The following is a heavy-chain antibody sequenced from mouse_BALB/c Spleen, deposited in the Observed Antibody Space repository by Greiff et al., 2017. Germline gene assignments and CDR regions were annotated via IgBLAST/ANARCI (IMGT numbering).Heavy chain of an antibody. D-gene: IGHD1-1*01. CDR1: GFTFSSFG. CDR2: ISSGSSTI. J-gene: IGHJ4*01. V-gene: IGHV5-17*02. CDR3: ARTADYGDAMDY. Sequence: EVHLVESGGGLVQPGGTRKLSCAASGFTFSSFGMHWVRQAPEKGLEWVAYISSGSSTIYYADTVKGRFTISRDNPKNTLFLQMTSLRSEDTALYYWARTADYGDAMDYWGQGTSVTVSS.